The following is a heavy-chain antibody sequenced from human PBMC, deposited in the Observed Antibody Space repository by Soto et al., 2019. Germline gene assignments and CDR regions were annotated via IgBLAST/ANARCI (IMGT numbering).Heavy chain of an antibody. CDR2: ISSSSSYI. CDR1: GFTFSSYS. D-gene: IGHD6-13*01. Sequence: GGSLRLSCAASGFTFSSYSMNWVRQAPGKGLEWVSSISSSSSYIYYADSVKGRFTISRDNAKNSLYLQMNSLRAEDTAVYYCARAETAAGTGVYWGQGTLVTVSS. V-gene: IGHV3-21*01. J-gene: IGHJ4*02. CDR3: ARAETAAGTGVY.